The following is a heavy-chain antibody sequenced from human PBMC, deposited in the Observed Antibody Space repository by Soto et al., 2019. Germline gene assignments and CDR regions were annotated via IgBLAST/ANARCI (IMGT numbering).Heavy chain of an antibody. CDR3: ARGRYSGYDWDYFDY. J-gene: IGHJ4*02. V-gene: IGHV3-33*01. CDR2: IWYDGSNK. Sequence: QVQLVESGGGVVQPGRSLRLSCAASGFTFSSYGMHWVRQAPGKGLEWVAVIWYDGSNKYYADSVKGRFTISRDNSKNTLYLQMNSLRAEDTAVYYCARGRYSGYDWDYFDYWGQGTLVTVSS. CDR1: GFTFSSYG. D-gene: IGHD5-12*01.